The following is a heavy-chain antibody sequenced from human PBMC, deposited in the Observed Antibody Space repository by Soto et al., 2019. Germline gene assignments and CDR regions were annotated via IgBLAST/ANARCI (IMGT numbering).Heavy chain of an antibody. Sequence: SETLSLTCTVSGGSISSGGYYWSWIRQHPGKGLEWIGYIYYSGSTYYNPSLKSRVTISVDTSKNQFSLKLSSVTAADTAVYYCARAGGVVPAATYYYYYGMDVWGQGTTVTVSS. CDR3: ARAGGVVPAATYYYYYGMDV. CDR1: GGSISSGGYY. CDR2: IYYSGST. J-gene: IGHJ6*02. D-gene: IGHD2-2*01. V-gene: IGHV4-31*03.